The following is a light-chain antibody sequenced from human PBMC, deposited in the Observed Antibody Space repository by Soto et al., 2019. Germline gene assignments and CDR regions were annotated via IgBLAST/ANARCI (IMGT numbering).Light chain of an antibody. J-gene: IGKJ4*01. CDR2: LGS. V-gene: IGKV2-28*01. CDR3: MQVLQTPLT. CDR1: QSLLYSNGYNY. Sequence: DIVMTQSPLSLPVTPGEPASISCRSSQSLLYSNGYNYVDWYLQKPGQPPQLLIFLGSSRASGVPDRFNGSGSGTDFTLRITTVEAGDVGVYYCMQVLQTPLTFGGGTKVDIK.